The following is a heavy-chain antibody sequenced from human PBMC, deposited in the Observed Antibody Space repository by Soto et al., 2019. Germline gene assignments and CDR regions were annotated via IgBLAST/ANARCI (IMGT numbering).Heavy chain of an antibody. J-gene: IGHJ4*02. CDR1: GGSFGGYY. CDR3: ARGYGRNFAY. D-gene: IGHD3-10*01. Sequence: SETLSLTCAVYGGSFGGYYWSWIRQPPGKGLEWIGEINHSGSTNYNPSLKSRVTISVDTSKNQFSLKLSSVTAADTAVYFCARGYGRNFAYWGQGTLVTVSS. CDR2: INHSGST. V-gene: IGHV4-34*01.